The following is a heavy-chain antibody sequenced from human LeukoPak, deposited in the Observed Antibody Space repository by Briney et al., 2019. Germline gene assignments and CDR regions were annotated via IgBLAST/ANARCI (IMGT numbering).Heavy chain of an antibody. D-gene: IGHD5/OR15-5a*01. CDR2: IYYSGST. Sequence: SWVRQAPGKGLEWIGYIYYSGSTYYNPSLKSRVTISVDTSKNQFSLKLSSVTAADTAVYYCARDLSANYYYGMDVWGQGTTVTVSS. V-gene: IGHV4-30-4*08. CDR3: ARDLSANYYYGMDV. J-gene: IGHJ6*02.